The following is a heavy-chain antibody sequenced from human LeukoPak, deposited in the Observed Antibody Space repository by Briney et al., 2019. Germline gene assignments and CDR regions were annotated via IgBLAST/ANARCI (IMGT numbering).Heavy chain of an antibody. Sequence: PSETLSLTCTVSGGSISSYYWSWIRQPAGKGLEWMGRIYTSGSTNYNPSFKSRVTMSVDTSKNQFSLKLSSVTAADTAVYYCARDRVPAATSDYYSYYGTDVWGQGTTVTVSS. CDR2: IYTSGST. CDR3: ARDRVPAATSDYYSYYGTDV. J-gene: IGHJ6*02. V-gene: IGHV4-4*07. CDR1: GGSISSYY. D-gene: IGHD2-2*01.